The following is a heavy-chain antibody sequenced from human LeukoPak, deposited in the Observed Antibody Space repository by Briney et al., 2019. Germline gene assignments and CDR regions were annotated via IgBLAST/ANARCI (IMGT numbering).Heavy chain of an antibody. Sequence: GGSLRLSCAASGFTASSNYMSWVRQAPGKGLEWVSVIYTGGSTYYADSVKGRFTISRDDSKNTLYLQMSSLRAEDTAVYYCARLPYCGGDCYSDYWGQGTLVTVSS. CDR3: ARLPYCGGDCYSDY. V-gene: IGHV3-53*01. CDR1: GFTASSNY. CDR2: IYTGGST. J-gene: IGHJ4*02. D-gene: IGHD2-21*02.